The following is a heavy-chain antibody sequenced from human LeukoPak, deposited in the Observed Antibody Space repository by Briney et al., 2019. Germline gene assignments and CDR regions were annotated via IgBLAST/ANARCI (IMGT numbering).Heavy chain of an antibody. J-gene: IGHJ4*02. CDR2: INHSGST. CDR3: ARERNYCSSTSCYGFFDY. V-gene: IGHV4-34*01. Sequence: SETLSLTCAVYGGSFSGYYWSWIRQPPGKGLEWIGEINHSGSTNYNPSLKSRVTISVDTSKNQFSLKLSSVTAADTAVYYCARERNYCSSTSCYGFFDYWGQGALVTVSS. D-gene: IGHD2-2*01. CDR1: GGSFSGYY.